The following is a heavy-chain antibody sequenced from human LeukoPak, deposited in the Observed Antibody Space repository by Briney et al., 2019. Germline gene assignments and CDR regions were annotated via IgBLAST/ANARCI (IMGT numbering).Heavy chain of an antibody. CDR2: ISGSGGST. D-gene: IGHD2-15*01. V-gene: IGHV3-23*01. Sequence: GGSLRLSCAASGFTFSSDAMSWVRQAPGKGLEWVSAISGSGGSTYYADSVKGRFTISRDNSKNTLYLQMNSLRAEDTAVYYCAKDLRGCSGGSCYSYYFDYWGQGTLVTVSS. CDR1: GFTFSSDA. CDR3: AKDLRGCSGGSCYSYYFDY. J-gene: IGHJ4*02.